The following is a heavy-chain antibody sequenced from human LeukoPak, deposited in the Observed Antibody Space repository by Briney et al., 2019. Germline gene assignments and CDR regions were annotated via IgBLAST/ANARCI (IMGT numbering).Heavy chain of an antibody. V-gene: IGHV3-23*01. CDR1: GFTFSSYA. Sequence: GGSLRLSCAASGFTFSSYAMSWVRQAPGKGLEWVSAISGSGGSTYYADFVKGRFTISRDNSKNTLYLQMNSLRAEDTAVYCCAIPITMIVVGAFDYWGQGTLVTVSS. CDR3: AIPITMIVVGAFDY. J-gene: IGHJ4*02. CDR2: ISGSGGST. D-gene: IGHD3-22*01.